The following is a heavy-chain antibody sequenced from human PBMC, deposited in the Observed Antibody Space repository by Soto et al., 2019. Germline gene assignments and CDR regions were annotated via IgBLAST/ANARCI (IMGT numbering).Heavy chain of an antibody. D-gene: IGHD5-12*01. Sequence: GGALRLSCAASGFTFINYNMNWVRQAPGKGLEWVSSISSSSSYIYYADSVKGRFTISKDNAKSSLYLQMNSLRAEDTAVYYWAVIRSSGYASHPEDYWGQGTLVTASS. CDR1: GFTFINYN. CDR2: ISSSSSYI. J-gene: IGHJ4*02. CDR3: AVIRSSGYASHPEDY. V-gene: IGHV3-21*01.